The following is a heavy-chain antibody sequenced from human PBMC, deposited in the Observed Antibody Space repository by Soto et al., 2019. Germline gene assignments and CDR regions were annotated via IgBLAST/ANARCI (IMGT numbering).Heavy chain of an antibody. V-gene: IGHV4-59*01. CDR2: IYYSGST. Sequence: TLSLTCTVSGGSISSYYWSWIRQPPGKGLEWIGYIYYSGSTNYTPSLKSRVTISVDTSKNQFSLKLSSVTAADTAVYYCARLMATTYYYYYGMDVWGQGTTVTVSS. CDR1: GGSISSYY. CDR3: ARLMATTYYYYYGMDV. D-gene: IGHD5-12*01. J-gene: IGHJ6*02.